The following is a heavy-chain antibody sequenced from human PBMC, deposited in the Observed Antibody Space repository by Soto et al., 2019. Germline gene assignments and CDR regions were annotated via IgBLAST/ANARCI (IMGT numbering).Heavy chain of an antibody. J-gene: IGHJ4*02. CDR3: ARAVTYYYDSSGYPSPYYFDY. Sequence: SETLSLTCTVSGGSISSGGYXWSWIRQHPGKGLEWIGYIYYSGSTYYNPSLKSRVTISVDTSKNQFSLKLSSVTAADTTVYYCARAVTYYYDSSGYPSPYYFDYWGQGTLVTVSS. V-gene: IGHV4-31*03. CDR2: IYYSGST. CDR1: GGSISSGGYX. D-gene: IGHD3-22*01.